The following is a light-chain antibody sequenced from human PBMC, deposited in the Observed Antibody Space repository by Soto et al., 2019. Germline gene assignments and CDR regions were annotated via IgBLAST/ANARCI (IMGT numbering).Light chain of an antibody. CDR3: QKYGRSPRT. J-gene: IGKJ1*01. CDR2: GAS. CDR1: QSVDSNY. V-gene: IGKV3-20*01. Sequence: EIVLTQSPGTLSLSAGERATLSCRASQSVDSNYLAWYQQKTGQAPRLLIYGASSRATGVPDTFSGSGSGTDFTLTISRLEPEDFALYYCQKYGRSPRTCGQGTKVDIK.